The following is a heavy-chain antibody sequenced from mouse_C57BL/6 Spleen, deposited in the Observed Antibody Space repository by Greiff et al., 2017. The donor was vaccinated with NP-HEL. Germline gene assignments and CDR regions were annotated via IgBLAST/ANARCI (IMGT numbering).Heavy chain of an antibody. CDR1: GYTFTDYY. Sequence: EVQLQQSGPELVKPGASVKISCKASGYTFTDYYMNWVKQSHGKSLEWIGDINPNNGGTSYNQKFKGKATLTVDKSSSTAYMELRSLTSEDSAVYYCARGYYGKVAMDYWGQGTSVTVSS. CDR3: ARGYYGKVAMDY. V-gene: IGHV1-26*01. D-gene: IGHD1-1*01. J-gene: IGHJ4*01. CDR2: INPNNGGT.